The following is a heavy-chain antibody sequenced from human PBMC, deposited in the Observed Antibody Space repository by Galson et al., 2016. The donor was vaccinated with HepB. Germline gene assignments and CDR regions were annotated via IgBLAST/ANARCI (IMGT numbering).Heavy chain of an antibody. Sequence: SLRLSCAASGFTFSTYGMHWVRQAPGKGLDWVAVISYDGSNKYYADSVKGRFTISRDNSKKALYLQMNSLRAEDTAVHYCAKDHGYSYGYLAYWGQGPLVTVSS. J-gene: IGHJ4*02. CDR2: ISYDGSNK. V-gene: IGHV3-30*18. D-gene: IGHD5-18*01. CDR3: AKDHGYSYGYLAY. CDR1: GFTFSTYG.